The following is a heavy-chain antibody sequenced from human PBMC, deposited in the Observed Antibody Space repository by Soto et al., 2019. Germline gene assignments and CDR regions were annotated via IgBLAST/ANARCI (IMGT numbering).Heavy chain of an antibody. CDR1: GFTFSSYS. D-gene: IGHD3-22*01. CDR3: ARDSSPDSSGYLRCYGMDV. CDR2: ISSSSSTI. J-gene: IGHJ6*02. V-gene: IGHV3-48*01. Sequence: GGSLRLSCAASGFTFSSYSMNWVRQAPGKGLEWVSYISSSSSTIYYADSVKGRFTISRDNAKNSLYLQMNSLRVEDTAVYYCARDSSPDSSGYLRCYGMDVWGQGTTVTVSS.